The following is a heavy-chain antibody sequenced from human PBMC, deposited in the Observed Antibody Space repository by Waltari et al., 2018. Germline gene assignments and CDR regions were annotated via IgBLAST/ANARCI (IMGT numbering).Heavy chain of an antibody. D-gene: IGHD3-10*01. Sequence: QVQLVQSGAEVKKPGASVKVSCKASGYTFTGYYMHWVRQAPGQGLEWMGWINPNSGGTNYAQNVQGRVTMTRDTSISTAYMELSRLRSDDTAVYYCAGGHWYFDLWGRGTLVTVSS. J-gene: IGHJ2*01. CDR3: AGGHWYFDL. CDR2: INPNSGGT. V-gene: IGHV1-2*02. CDR1: GYTFTGYY.